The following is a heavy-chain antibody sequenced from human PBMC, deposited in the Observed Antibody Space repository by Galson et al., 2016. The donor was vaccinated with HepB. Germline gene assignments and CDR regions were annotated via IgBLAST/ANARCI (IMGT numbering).Heavy chain of an antibody. CDR2: INYSGTT. CDR1: GGSISNSRYF. J-gene: IGHJ4*02. V-gene: IGHV4-39*01. D-gene: IGHD3-10*01. Sequence: SETLSLTCTVSGGSISNSRYFWTWVRQPPGEGLQWLGSINYSGTTYFADSVKGRSTLSVDMSESQYSLQVTSLTAADTARYYCARLEVSGSGNFFDFWGQGALVTVSS. CDR3: ARLEVSGSGNFFDF.